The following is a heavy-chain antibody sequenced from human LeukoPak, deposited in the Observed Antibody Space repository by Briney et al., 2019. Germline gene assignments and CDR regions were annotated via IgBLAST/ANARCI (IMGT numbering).Heavy chain of an antibody. CDR3: ARDLYLRLLVPAGDAIDI. J-gene: IGHJ3*02. CDR2: IKQDESEK. V-gene: IGHV3-7*01. Sequence: GGSLRLSCAMSGFTLTSTGMRWVRQASGKGLEWVANIKQDESEKYYVDSVKGRFTISRDNAKNSPYLQMNNLRVEDTAVYYCARDLYLRLLVPAGDAIDIWGQGTMVTVSS. CDR1: GFTLTSTG. D-gene: IGHD2-8*02.